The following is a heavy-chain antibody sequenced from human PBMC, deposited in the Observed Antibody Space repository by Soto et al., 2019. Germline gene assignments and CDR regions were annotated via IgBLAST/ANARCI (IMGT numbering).Heavy chain of an antibody. J-gene: IGHJ4*02. D-gene: IGHD6-13*01. CDR3: AKRGSIADGGAAAGTGLDY. CDR1: GGSFSGYY. Sequence: SETLSLTCAVYGGSFSGYYWRWIRQPPRKGLEWIGEINHSGSTNYNPSLKSRVTISVDTSKNQFSLKLSSVTAADTAVYYCAKRGSIADGGAAAGTGLDYWGQGTLVTVSS. CDR2: INHSGST. V-gene: IGHV4-34*01.